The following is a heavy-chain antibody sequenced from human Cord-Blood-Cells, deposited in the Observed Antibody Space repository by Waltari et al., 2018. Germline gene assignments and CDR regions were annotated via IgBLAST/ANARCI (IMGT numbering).Heavy chain of an antibody. CDR2: IHAGNGNT. CDR1: GYTFTSYA. Sequence: QVQLVQSGAEVKKPGASVKVSCKASGYTFTSYAMHWVRQAPGQRLEWMGWIHAGNGNTKYSQKFQGRVTITRDTSASTAYMELSSLRSEDTAVYYCARDVVGAGFDPWGQGTLVTVSS. D-gene: IGHD1-26*01. J-gene: IGHJ5*02. CDR3: ARDVVGAGFDP. V-gene: IGHV1-3*01.